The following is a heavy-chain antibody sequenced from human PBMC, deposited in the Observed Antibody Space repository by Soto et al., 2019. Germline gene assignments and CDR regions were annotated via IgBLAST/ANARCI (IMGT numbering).Heavy chain of an antibody. CDR1: GGTFSSYT. J-gene: IGHJ4*02. CDR3: ASDPGDF. CDR2: IIPILGIA. V-gene: IGHV1-69*02. Sequence: QVQLVQSGAEVKKPGSSVKVSCEASGGTFSSYTISWVRQAPGQGLEWMGRIIPILGIANYAQKFLGRVAITADTSTNTVYMELSSLRSEDTAVYCCASDPGDFWGQGTLVTVSS.